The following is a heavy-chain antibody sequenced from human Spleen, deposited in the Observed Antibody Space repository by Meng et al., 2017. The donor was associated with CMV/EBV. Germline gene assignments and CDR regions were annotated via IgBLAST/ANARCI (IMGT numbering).Heavy chain of an antibody. CDR3: ARQRGKDLLLPHYYYGMDV. D-gene: IGHD2-15*01. Sequence: GESLKISCAASGFTFSSYSMNWIRQAPGMGLEWLSYISSSGNTIYYADSVKGRFTISRDSAKTSVYLQMNSLRDEDTAVYYCARQRGKDLLLPHYYYGMDVWGQGTTVTVSS. V-gene: IGHV3-48*02. CDR2: ISSSGNTI. CDR1: GFTFSSYS. J-gene: IGHJ6*02.